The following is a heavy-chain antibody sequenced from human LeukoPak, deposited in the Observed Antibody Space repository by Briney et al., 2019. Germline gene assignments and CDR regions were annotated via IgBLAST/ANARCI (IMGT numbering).Heavy chain of an antibody. CDR3: ARVYGDHYGSGVIDY. Sequence: RASVKVSCKASGYTFTDYYMHWVRQALGQGLEWMGWINPNSGGTNYAQRFQGRVTMTRDTSISTAYMELSRLRSDDTAVYYCARVYGDHYGSGVIDYWGQGTLVTVSS. D-gene: IGHD3-10*01. J-gene: IGHJ4*02. V-gene: IGHV1-2*02. CDR2: INPNSGGT. CDR1: GYTFTDYY.